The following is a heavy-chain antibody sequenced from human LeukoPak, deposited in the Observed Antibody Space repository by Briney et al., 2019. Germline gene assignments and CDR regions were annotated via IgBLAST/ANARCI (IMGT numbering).Heavy chain of an antibody. J-gene: IGHJ4*02. V-gene: IGHV3-21*01. CDR1: GFTFSSYA. CDR2: ISSSSSYI. Sequence: NAGRSLRLSCTASGFTFSSYAMHWVRQAPGKGLEWVSSISSSSSYIYYADSVKGRFTISRDNAKNSLYLQMNSLRAEDTAVYYCARQLWSDYWGQGTLVTVSS. D-gene: IGHD5-18*01. CDR3: ARQLWSDY.